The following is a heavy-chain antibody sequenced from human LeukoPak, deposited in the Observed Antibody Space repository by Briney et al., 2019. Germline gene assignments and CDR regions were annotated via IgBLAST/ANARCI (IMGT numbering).Heavy chain of an antibody. CDR2: IYHTGST. CDR1: GGSISNYF. J-gene: IGHJ4*02. D-gene: IGHD1-26*01. Sequence: PSETLSLTCSVSGGSISNYFWGWIRQPPGKGLEWIGYIYHTGSTNYNPSLKSRATISVDTSKNQFSLNLSSVTAADTAVYYCAREGHSGTYSDYWGQGTQVTVSS. CDR3: AREGHSGTYSDY. V-gene: IGHV4-59*01.